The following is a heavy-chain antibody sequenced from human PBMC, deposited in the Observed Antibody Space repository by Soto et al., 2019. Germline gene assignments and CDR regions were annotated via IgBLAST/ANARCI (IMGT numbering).Heavy chain of an antibody. CDR2: ISPIWWTA. D-gene: IGHD6-13*01. CDR1: GGTFSSYA. CDR3: ARELAAAGTGGYYYYGMDV. Sequence: EASVTVSFQASGGTFSSYAISWVRQAPGQGLEGIGGISPIWWTAKYAQKYQRRVTINADESTSTAYMELSSLRSEDTGVYYCARELAAAGTGGYYYYGMDVWGQGTTVTVSS. J-gene: IGHJ6*02. V-gene: IGHV1-69*13.